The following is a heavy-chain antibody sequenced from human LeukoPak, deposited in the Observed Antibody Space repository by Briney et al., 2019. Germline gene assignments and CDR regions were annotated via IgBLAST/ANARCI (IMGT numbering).Heavy chain of an antibody. Sequence: PSETLSLTSSVSGDSISTYYWSWIRQPPGKALEWIGYVYYSGSTDYNPSLKSRVTISVDTSKKQFSLNLNSVTAADTAVYYCSASKQLWLRGLFDYWGQGTLVTVSS. D-gene: IGHD5-18*01. CDR1: GDSISTYY. J-gene: IGHJ4*02. CDR3: SASKQLWLRGLFDY. CDR2: VYYSGST. V-gene: IGHV4-59*01.